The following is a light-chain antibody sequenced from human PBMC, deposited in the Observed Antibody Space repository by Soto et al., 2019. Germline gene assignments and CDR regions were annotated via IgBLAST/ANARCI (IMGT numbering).Light chain of an antibody. V-gene: IGLV1-44*01. CDR1: RTNIGSNT. CDR3: AAWDDSLNGPV. J-gene: IGLJ3*02. CDR2: NNY. Sequence: QSVLTQPPSASGTPGQRVTISCSGSRTNIGSNTVNWYQQLPGTAPSLLIYNNYYRPSGVTDRISASKSGTSASLAISGLQSEDEADYYCAAWDDSLNGPVFGGGTKLTV.